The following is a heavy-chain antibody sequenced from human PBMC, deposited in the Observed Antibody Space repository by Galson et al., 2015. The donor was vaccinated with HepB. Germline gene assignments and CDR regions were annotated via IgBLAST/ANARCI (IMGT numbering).Heavy chain of an antibody. D-gene: IGHD4-17*01. J-gene: IGHJ4*02. V-gene: IGHV3-7*03. CDR2: IKQDGSEK. Sequence: SLRLSCAASGFNFSSYWMSWVRQAPGKGLEWVANIKQDGSEKYYVDSVKGRFTISRDNAKNSLYLQMNSLRAEDTAVYYCAREGYGDYFSPWGQGTLVTVSS. CDR3: AREGYGDYFSP. CDR1: GFNFSSYW.